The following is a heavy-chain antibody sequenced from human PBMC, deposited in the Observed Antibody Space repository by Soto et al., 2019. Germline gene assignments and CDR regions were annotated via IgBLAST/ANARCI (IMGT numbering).Heavy chain of an antibody. CDR1: GGSISSSTYY. J-gene: IGHJ5*02. D-gene: IGHD3-10*01. Sequence: SETLSLTCTVSGGSISSSTYYWGWIRQPPGKGLEWIGSIYYSGSTYYNPSLQSRVTTSVDTSKNQFSLNLSSVTAADTAVYYCLPYYYGSGSYRKGFDPWGQGTLVTVSS. V-gene: IGHV4-39*01. CDR3: LPYYYGSGSYRKGFDP. CDR2: IYYSGST.